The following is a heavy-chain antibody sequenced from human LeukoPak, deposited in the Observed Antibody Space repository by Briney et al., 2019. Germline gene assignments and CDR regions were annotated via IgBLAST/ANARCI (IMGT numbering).Heavy chain of an antibody. CDR3: AREQVVPYFDY. V-gene: IGHV4-61*02. D-gene: IGHD6-13*01. Sequence: SETLSLTCTVSGGSISSGSYYWSWIRQPAGKGLEWIGRISTSGNTNYNPSNPSLKSRVTISVDTSKNQFSLKLSSVTAADTAVYYCAREQVVPYFDYWGQGTLVTVSS. CDR1: GGSISSGSYY. CDR2: ISTSGNT. J-gene: IGHJ4*02.